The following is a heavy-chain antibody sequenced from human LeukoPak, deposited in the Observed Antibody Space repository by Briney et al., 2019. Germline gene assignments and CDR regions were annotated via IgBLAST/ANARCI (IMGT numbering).Heavy chain of an antibody. D-gene: IGHD3-3*01. Sequence: PSETLSLTCTVSGVSISSSSYYWSWIRQPPGKRLEWIGHIYYSGSTNYNPSLKSRVTISVDTSKNQFSLKLSSVTAADTAVYYCASRSSIWSGYQDTLYYFDSWGQGTLVTVSS. CDR3: ASRSSIWSGYQDTLYYFDS. V-gene: IGHV4-61*01. CDR2: IYYSGST. CDR1: GVSISSSSYY. J-gene: IGHJ4*02.